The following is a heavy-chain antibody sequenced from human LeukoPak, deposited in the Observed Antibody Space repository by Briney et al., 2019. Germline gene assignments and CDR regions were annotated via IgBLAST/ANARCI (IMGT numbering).Heavy chain of an antibody. Sequence: GGSLRLSCAASGFTFSSYAMSWVRPAPGKGLEWVSAISGSGGSTYYADSVKGRFTISRDNSTNTLYLQMNSLRAEDTAVYYCALTYYYDRSRTFDYWGQGTLVTVSS. CDR2: ISGSGGST. CDR1: GFTFSSYA. CDR3: ALTYYYDRSRTFDY. D-gene: IGHD3-22*01. V-gene: IGHV3-23*01. J-gene: IGHJ4*02.